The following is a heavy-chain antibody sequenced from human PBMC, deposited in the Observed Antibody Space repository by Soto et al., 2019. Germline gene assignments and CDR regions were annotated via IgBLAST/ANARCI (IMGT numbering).Heavy chain of an antibody. J-gene: IGHJ4*02. CDR3: ARDMVSFGVVILSAY. CDR2: ISAYNGNT. V-gene: IGHV1-18*01. Sequence: GASVKVSCKASGYTFTSYGISWVRQAPGQGLEWMGWISAYNGNTNYAQKLQGRVTMTTDTSTSTAYMELRSLRSDDTAVYYCARDMVSFGVVILSAYWGQGTLVTVSS. D-gene: IGHD3-3*01. CDR1: GYTFTSYG.